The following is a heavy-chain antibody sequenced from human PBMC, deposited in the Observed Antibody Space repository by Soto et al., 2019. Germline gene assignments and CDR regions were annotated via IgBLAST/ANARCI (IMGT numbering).Heavy chain of an antibody. D-gene: IGHD6-13*01. CDR2: INPNSGGT. J-gene: IGHJ6*02. CDR1: GYIFTGYY. CDR3: ARGGGYSSSSSLYGMDV. Sequence: ASVKVSCKAFGYIFTGYYIHWVRQGPGQGLEWMGWINPNSGGTNYAQKFQGRVTMTRDTSTSTAYMELSRLRSDDTAVYYCARGGGYSSSSSLYGMDVWGQGATVTVSS. V-gene: IGHV1-2*02.